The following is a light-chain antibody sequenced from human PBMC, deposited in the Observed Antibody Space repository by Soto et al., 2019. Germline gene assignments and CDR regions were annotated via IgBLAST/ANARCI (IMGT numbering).Light chain of an antibody. J-gene: IGLJ3*02. V-gene: IGLV2-14*01. Sequence: QSALTQPASVSGSTGQSITISCTRTSSDVGDYNYVSWYQQHPGKAPKLMIYEVSNRPSGVSNRFSGSKSGNTASLTISGLQAEDEADYYCSSYTSSNTWVFGGGTQLTVL. CDR1: SSDVGDYNY. CDR3: SSYTSSNTWV. CDR2: EVS.